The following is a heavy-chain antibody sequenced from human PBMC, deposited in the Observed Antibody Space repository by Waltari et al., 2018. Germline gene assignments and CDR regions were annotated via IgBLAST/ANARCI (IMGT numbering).Heavy chain of an antibody. CDR1: GGTVSSYA. D-gene: IGHD6-13*01. J-gene: IGHJ4*02. CDR2: IILLFGTS. CDR3: ARTGFSPGIAAAYDY. V-gene: IGHV1-69*05. Sequence: QVQLVQSGAEVKKPGSSVKVSCKASGGTVSSYAISWVRQAPGQGLEWMEWIILLFGTSNYAQQFQGGVTITTDESTSTAYMELSSLRSEDTAVYYCARTGFSPGIAAAYDYWGPGTLVTVSS.